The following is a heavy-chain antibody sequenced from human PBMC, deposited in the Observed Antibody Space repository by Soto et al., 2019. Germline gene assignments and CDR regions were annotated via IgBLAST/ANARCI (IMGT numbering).Heavy chain of an antibody. D-gene: IGHD3-3*01. CDR2: ISRDGSYI. CDR3: ARTRNGGVADSFDS. V-gene: IGHV3-30*04. J-gene: IGHJ5*01. Sequence: GSLRLSCAASGFTFSRHAIHWVRLTPGRGLEWVLAISRDGSYIYYTDSVKGRFTVSRDNSKNTVFVQMNRLIPDDTALYFCARTRNGGVADSFDSWGQGTRVTVSS. CDR1: GFTFSRHA.